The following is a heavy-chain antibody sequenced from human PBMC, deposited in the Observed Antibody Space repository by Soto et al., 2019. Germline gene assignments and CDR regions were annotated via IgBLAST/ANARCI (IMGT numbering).Heavy chain of an antibody. CDR3: ARHYSAMGV. CDR2: IYSDNNT. Sequence: EVQLVETGGDLIQPGGSLRLSCAAAGFTVSSDSMTWVRQVQGKGLEWTSIIYSDNNTDYADSVKGRFSISRDTSKNILYLQMNSLRAEDTAEYYCARHYSAMGVWGQGTTVTVSS. J-gene: IGHJ6*02. CDR1: GFTVSSDS. V-gene: IGHV3-53*02.